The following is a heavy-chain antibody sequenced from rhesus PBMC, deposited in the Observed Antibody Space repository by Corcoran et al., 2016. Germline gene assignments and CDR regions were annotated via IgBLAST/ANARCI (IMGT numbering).Heavy chain of an antibody. Sequence: QVQLQESGPGLVKPSEPLSLTCTVSGAAVISNWLSWIRLPPGKGLMWIGEINGKSGSTNYNPSLKSRVIISKDASKNHFSLNLNSVTAADTAVYYCARERQRLMDCWGQGVLVTVSS. J-gene: IGHJ4*01. CDR1: GAAVISNW. CDR3: ARERQRLMDC. D-gene: IGHD6-31*01. CDR2: INGKSGST. V-gene: IGHV4-80*01.